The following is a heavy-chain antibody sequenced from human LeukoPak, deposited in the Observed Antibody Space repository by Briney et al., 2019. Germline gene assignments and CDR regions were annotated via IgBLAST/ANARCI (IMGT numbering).Heavy chain of an antibody. Sequence: ASAKVSCKASGYTFTSYAMHWVRQAPGQRLEWMGWINAGNGNTKYSQKFQGRVTITRDTSASTAYMELSSLRSEDTAVYYCALGGRYYDSSGYIDYWGQGTLVTVSS. CDR2: INAGNGNT. CDR3: ALGGRYYDSSGYIDY. D-gene: IGHD3-22*01. CDR1: GYTFTSYA. J-gene: IGHJ4*02. V-gene: IGHV1-3*01.